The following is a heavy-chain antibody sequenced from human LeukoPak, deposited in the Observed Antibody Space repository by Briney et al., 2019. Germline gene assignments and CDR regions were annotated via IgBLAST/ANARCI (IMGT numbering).Heavy chain of an antibody. V-gene: IGHV3-30*18. Sequence: PGGSLRLSCAASGFTFSSYGMHWVRQAPGKGLEWVAVISYDGSNKYYADSVKGRFTISRDNSKNTLYLQMNSLRAEDTAVYYCAKDKGRYCSSTSCYPGDYWGQGTLVTVCS. CDR1: GFTFSSYG. CDR2: ISYDGSNK. CDR3: AKDKGRYCSSTSCYPGDY. J-gene: IGHJ4*02. D-gene: IGHD2-2*01.